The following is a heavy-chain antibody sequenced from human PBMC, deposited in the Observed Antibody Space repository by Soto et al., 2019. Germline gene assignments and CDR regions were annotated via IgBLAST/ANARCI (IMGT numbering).Heavy chain of an antibody. Sequence: QVQLVESGGGVVQTGRSLRLSCAASGFTFGSYAMHWVRQAPGKGLEWVAVISYDGSNKYYADSVKGRFTISRDNSKNTLYLQMNSLRAEDTAVYYCARDRLRYNWNDFPYYYYGMDVWGQGTTVTVSS. CDR1: GFTFGSYA. J-gene: IGHJ6*02. CDR3: ARDRLRYNWNDFPYYYYGMDV. V-gene: IGHV3-30-3*01. D-gene: IGHD1-1*01. CDR2: ISYDGSNK.